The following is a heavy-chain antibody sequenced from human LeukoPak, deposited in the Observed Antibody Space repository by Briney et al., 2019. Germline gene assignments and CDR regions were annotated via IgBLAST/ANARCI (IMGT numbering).Heavy chain of an antibody. CDR2: IYYIGST. Sequence: PETLSLTCILHGGSLTIYFWSCIRPPPGEGLGWSGYIYYIGSTYNNPSLKSRVTISLDPSKNQFCLKLTSVTAAVTALFYVAGVNPPLVPFDYWGQGTLVTVSS. J-gene: IGHJ4*02. CDR3: AGVNPPLVPFDY. CDR1: GGSLTIYF. V-gene: IGHV4-59*08. D-gene: IGHD6-13*01.